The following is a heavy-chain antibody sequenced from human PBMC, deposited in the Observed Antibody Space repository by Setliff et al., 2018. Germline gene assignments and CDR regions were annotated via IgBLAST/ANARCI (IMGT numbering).Heavy chain of an antibody. CDR2: ISSSGSTI. J-gene: IGHJ4*02. D-gene: IGHD3-9*01. V-gene: IGHV3-48*03. CDR3: ARDSHTYYDILTGYLDFDY. Sequence: GGSLRLSCAASGFTFTNYEMNWVRQAPGKGLEWVSYISSSGSTIYYADSVKGRFTISRDNAKNSLYLQMNSLRAEDTAVYYCARDSHTYYDILTGYLDFDYWGQGTLVTVSS. CDR1: GFTFTNYE.